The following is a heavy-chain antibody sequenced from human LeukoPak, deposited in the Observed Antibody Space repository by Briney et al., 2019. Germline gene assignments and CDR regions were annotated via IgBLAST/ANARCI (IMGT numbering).Heavy chain of an antibody. CDR3: ARTYQDANWFDP. Sequence: GGSLRLSCAASGFTFSSYGMHWVRQAPGKGLEWVAVIWYDGSNKYYADSVKGRFTISRDNSKNTLYLQMNSLRAEDTAVYYCARTYQDANWFDPWGQGTLVTVSS. CDR2: IWYDGSNK. V-gene: IGHV3-33*01. J-gene: IGHJ5*02. CDR1: GFTFSSYG.